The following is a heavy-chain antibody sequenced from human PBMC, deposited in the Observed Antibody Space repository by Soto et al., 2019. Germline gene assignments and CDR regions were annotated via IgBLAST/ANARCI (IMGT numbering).Heavy chain of an antibody. CDR3: ARDYSSGWYGDAFDI. CDR2: ISAYNGNT. J-gene: IGHJ3*02. Sequence: ASVKVSCKASGYTFTSYGISWVRQAPGQGLEWMGWISAYNGNTNYAQKLQGRVTMTTDTSTSTAYMELRGLRSDDTAVYYCARDYSSGWYGDAFDIWGQGTMVTVSS. D-gene: IGHD6-19*01. CDR1: GYTFTSYG. V-gene: IGHV1-18*01.